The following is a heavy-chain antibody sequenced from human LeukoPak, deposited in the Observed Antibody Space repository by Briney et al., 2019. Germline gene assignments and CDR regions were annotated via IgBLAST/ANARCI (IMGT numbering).Heavy chain of an antibody. CDR3: ARDLRASSSWYFNYYYYGMDV. CDR2: IIPIFGTA. CDR1: GGTFSSYA. V-gene: IGHV1-69*13. J-gene: IGHJ6*02. D-gene: IGHD6-13*01. Sequence: ASVKVSCKASGGTFSSYAISWVRQAPGQGLEWMGGIIPIFGTANYAQKFQGRVTITADESTNTAYMELSSLRSEDTAVYYCARDLRASSSWYFNYYYYGMDVWGQGTTVTVSS.